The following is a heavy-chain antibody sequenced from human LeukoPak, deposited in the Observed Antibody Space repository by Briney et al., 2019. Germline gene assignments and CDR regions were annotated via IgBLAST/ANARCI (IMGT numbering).Heavy chain of an antibody. V-gene: IGHV3-30*18. Sequence: TGGSLRLSCAASGFTFHNYGMHWVRQAPGKGLEWVAVISYDGSNKYYADSVKGRFTISRDNSKNTLYLQMNSLRAEDTAVYYCAKKGDPDWGQGALVTVSS. D-gene: IGHD3-16*01. CDR1: GFTFHNYG. CDR2: ISYDGSNK. J-gene: IGHJ4*02. CDR3: AKKGDPD.